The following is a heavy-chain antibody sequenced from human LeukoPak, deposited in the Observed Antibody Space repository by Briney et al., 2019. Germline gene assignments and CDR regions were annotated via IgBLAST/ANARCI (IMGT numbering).Heavy chain of an antibody. J-gene: IGHJ5*02. CDR3: ARGGRDGYNT. CDR2: ISGGTTTV. CDR1: GFIFSPYA. Sequence: GGSLRLSCAISGFIFSPYAMLWVRQAPGKGLEWISYISGGTTTVFYADSVKGRLTISRDNAKNSLYLQMNSLRAEDTAVYYCARGGRDGYNTWGQGTLVTVSS. D-gene: IGHD5-24*01. V-gene: IGHV3-48*04.